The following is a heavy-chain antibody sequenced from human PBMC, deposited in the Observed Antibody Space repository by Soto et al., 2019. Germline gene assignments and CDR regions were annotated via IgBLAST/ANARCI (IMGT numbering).Heavy chain of an antibody. V-gene: IGHV4-59*08. D-gene: IGHD6-13*01. CDR3: ARRYSSAFDI. CDR1: GGSISNYY. Sequence: SQTLSLTCPVSGGSISNYYWSLIRQPQGKGLEWIGYIYYSGSTNYNPSLKSRVTISVDTSKNQFSLKLSSVTAADTAVYYCARRYSSAFDIWVQGTMVTVSS. CDR2: IYYSGST. J-gene: IGHJ3*02.